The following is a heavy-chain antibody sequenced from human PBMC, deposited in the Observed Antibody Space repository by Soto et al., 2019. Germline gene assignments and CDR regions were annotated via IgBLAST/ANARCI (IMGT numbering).Heavy chain of an antibody. D-gene: IGHD5-12*01. J-gene: IGHJ4*02. CDR2: ISAYNGNT. CDR3: ARDLGYSGYDFPSGGYSYGNIRGGQTDY. Sequence: QVQLVQSGAEVKKPGASVKVSCKASGYTFTSYGISWVRQAPGQGLEWMGWISAYNGNTNYAQKLQGRVTMTTDTSTSTAYMELRSLRSDDTAVYYCARDLGYSGYDFPSGGYSYGNIRGGQTDYWGQGTLVTVSS. V-gene: IGHV1-18*01. CDR1: GYTFTSYG.